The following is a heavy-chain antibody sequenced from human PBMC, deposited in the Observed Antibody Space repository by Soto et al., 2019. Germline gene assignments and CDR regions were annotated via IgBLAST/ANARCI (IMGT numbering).Heavy chain of an antibody. D-gene: IGHD1-20*01. CDR1: GFTFSSYA. CDR2: ISGSGGST. Sequence: PGGSLRLSCAASGFTFSSYAMSWVRQAPGKGLEWVSAISGSGGSTYYADSVKGRFTISRDNSKNTLYLQMNSLRAEDTAVYYCAKVVLYTDYYYYGMDVWGQGTTVTVS. J-gene: IGHJ6*02. V-gene: IGHV3-23*01. CDR3: AKVVLYTDYYYYGMDV.